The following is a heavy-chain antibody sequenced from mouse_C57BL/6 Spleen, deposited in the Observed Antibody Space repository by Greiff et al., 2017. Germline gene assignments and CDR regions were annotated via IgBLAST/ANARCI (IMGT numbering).Heavy chain of an antibody. CDR3: ARGDDGYYGSYFDY. J-gene: IGHJ2*01. D-gene: IGHD2-3*01. Sequence: QVQLQQPGAELVKPGASVQMSCKASGYTFTSYWITWVKQRPGQGLEWIGDIYPGSGSTNYNEKFKSKATLTVDTSSSTAYMQLSSLTSEDSAVYYCARGDDGYYGSYFDYWGQGTTLTVSS. CDR2: IYPGSGST. CDR1: GYTFTSYW. V-gene: IGHV1-55*01.